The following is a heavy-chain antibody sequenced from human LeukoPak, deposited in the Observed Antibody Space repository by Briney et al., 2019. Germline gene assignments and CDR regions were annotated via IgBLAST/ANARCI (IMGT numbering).Heavy chain of an antibody. J-gene: IGHJ5*02. V-gene: IGHV3-23*01. Sequence: PGGSLRLSCAASEFTFTSYVMTWVRQAPEKGLEWVSAISGSGGDTYYADSVRGRFTISRDNSKNTLYLQMNSLRVEDTAVYYCAKGLRSGSAKYNCLDPWGQGTLVTVSS. D-gene: IGHD3-10*01. CDR3: AKGLRSGSAKYNCLDP. CDR2: ISGSGGDT. CDR1: EFTFTSYV.